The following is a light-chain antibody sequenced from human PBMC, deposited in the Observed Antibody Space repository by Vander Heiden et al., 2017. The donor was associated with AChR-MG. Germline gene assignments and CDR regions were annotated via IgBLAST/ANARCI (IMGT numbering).Light chain of an antibody. CDR3: SSYAGSNNVV. J-gene: IGLJ2*01. V-gene: IGLV2-8*01. CDR1: SSVVGGYNY. CDR2: EVS. Sequence: QSALTQPPSASGPPGQSVTISCTGTSSVVGGYNYVSWYQQHPGKAPKLMIYEVSKRPSGVPDRFSGSKSGNTASLTVSGLQAEDEADYYCSSYAGSNNVVFGGGTKLTVL.